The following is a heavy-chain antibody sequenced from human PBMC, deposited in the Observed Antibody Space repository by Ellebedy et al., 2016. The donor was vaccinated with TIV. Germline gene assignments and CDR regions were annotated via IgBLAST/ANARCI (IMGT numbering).Heavy chain of an antibody. Sequence: GGSLRLXXVASGFTFRSHGIYWVRQAPGKGLAWVAVISSDGSNKYYADSVKGRFTISRDNSRNTLYLQMNSLRTDDMAVYYCARGGSSGSSDYWGQGTLVTVS. V-gene: IGHV3-30*03. J-gene: IGHJ4*02. CDR2: ISSDGSNK. D-gene: IGHD3-10*01. CDR3: ARGGSSGSSDY. CDR1: GFTFRSHG.